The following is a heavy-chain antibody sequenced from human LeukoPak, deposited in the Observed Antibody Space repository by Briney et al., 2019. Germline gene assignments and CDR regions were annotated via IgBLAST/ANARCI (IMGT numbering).Heavy chain of an antibody. J-gene: IGHJ6*03. CDR2: MNPNSGNT. V-gene: IGHV1-8*03. Sequence: ASVKVSCKASGYTFTSYDINWVRQAPGQGLEWMGWMNPNSGNTGYAQKFQGRVTITRNTSISTAYMELSSLRSEDTAVYYCARGPDYHYYYYMDVWGKGTTVTVAS. CDR3: ARGPDYHYYYYMDV. CDR1: GYTFTSYD.